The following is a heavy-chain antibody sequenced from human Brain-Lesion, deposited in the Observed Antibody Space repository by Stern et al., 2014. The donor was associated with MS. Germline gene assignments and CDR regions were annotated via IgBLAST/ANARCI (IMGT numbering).Heavy chain of an antibody. CDR3: AKDGPALVTNWFDP. V-gene: IGHV1-69*06. CDR1: GGTFGTYP. Sequence: QMQLVQSGPEVKKPGSSVQVSCKASGGTFGTYPITWLRQAPGQGLEWMGRIITIFGSPNYAQKFQGRVTITADRSTTTVYMKLSSLKSDDAAVYYCAKDGPALVTNWFDPWGRGTLVTVYS. CDR2: IITIFGSP. D-gene: IGHD5-18*01. J-gene: IGHJ5*02.